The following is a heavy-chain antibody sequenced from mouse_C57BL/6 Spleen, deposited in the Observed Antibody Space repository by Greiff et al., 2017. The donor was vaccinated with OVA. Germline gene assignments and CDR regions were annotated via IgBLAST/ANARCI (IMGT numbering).Heavy chain of an antibody. CDR2: IWWDDDK. J-gene: IGHJ3*01. V-gene: IGHV8-8*01. D-gene: IGHD2-1*01. CDR3: SPKVYGNFPY. Sequence: QVTLKVSGPGILQPSQTLSLTCSFSGFSLSTFGMGVGWIRQPSGKGLEWLAHIWWDDDKYYNPALKSRLTISKDTSKNQVFLKLAHVDTAVTSTYLWSPKVYGNFPYWGQGTLVTVSA. CDR1: GFSLSTFGMG.